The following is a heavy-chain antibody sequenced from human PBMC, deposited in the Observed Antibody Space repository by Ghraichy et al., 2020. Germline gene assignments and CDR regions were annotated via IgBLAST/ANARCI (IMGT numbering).Heavy chain of an antibody. CDR1: GGSISSSSYY. V-gene: IGHV4-39*01. Sequence: SETLSLTCTVSGGSISSSSYYWGWIRQPPGKGLEWIGSIYYSGSTYYNPSLKSRVTISVDTSKNQFSLKLSSVTAADTAVYYCASHGFRATSAFDIWGQGTMVTVSS. CDR3: ASHGFRATSAFDI. J-gene: IGHJ3*02. CDR2: IYYSGST. D-gene: IGHD3-10*01.